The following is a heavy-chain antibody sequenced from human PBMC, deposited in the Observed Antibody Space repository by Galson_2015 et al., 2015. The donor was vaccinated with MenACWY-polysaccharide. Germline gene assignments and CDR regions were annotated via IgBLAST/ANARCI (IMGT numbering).Heavy chain of an antibody. CDR3: AREGAVADHYYYYGMDV. D-gene: IGHD6-19*01. Sequence: SVKVSCKASGYTFTGYYMHWVRQAPGQGLEWMGRIIPILGIANYAQKFQGRVTITADKSTSTAYMELSSLRSEDTAVYYCAREGAVADHYYYYGMDVWGQGTTVTVSS. V-gene: IGHV1-69*04. CDR2: IIPILGIA. J-gene: IGHJ6*02. CDR1: GYTFTGYY.